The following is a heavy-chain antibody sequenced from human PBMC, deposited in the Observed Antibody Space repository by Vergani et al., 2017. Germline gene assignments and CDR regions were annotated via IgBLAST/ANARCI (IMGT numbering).Heavy chain of an antibody. CDR1: GYTFTSYA. J-gene: IGHJ6*02. D-gene: IGHD6-13*01. CDR2: INTNTGNP. Sequence: QVQLVQSGSELKKPGASVKVSCKASGYTFTSYAMNWVRQAPGQGLEWMGWINTNTGNPTYAQGFTGRFVFSLDTSVSTAYLQISSLKAEDTAVYYCAGGSGSSWYSMGYYYYYGMDVWGQGTTVTVSS. V-gene: IGHV7-4-1*02. CDR3: AGGSGSSWYSMGYYYYYGMDV.